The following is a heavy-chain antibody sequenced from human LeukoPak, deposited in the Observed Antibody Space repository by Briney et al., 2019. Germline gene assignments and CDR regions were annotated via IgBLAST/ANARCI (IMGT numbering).Heavy chain of an antibody. Sequence: SETLSLTCTVSGGSISSYYWSWIRQPAGKGLEWIGRIYTSGSTNYNPSLKSRVTISVDTSKNQFSLKLSSVTAADTAVYYCARHRTDHVWGSYRYYYYYMDVWGKGTTVTISS. CDR3: ARHRTDHVWGSYRYYYYYMDV. CDR2: IYTSGST. J-gene: IGHJ6*03. D-gene: IGHD3-16*02. V-gene: IGHV4-4*07. CDR1: GGSISSYY.